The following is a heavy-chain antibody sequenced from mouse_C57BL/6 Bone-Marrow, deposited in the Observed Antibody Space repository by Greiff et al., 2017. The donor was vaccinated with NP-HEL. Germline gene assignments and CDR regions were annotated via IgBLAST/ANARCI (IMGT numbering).Heavy chain of an antibody. D-gene: IGHD1-1*01. CDR1: GFNIKNTY. CDR2: IDPANGNT. CDR3: ARWHYGSSYGYWYIDV. V-gene: IGHV14-3*01. Sequence: EVQLQQSVAELVRPGASVKLSCTASGFNIKNTYMHWVKQRPEQGLEWIGRIDPANGNTKYAPKFQGKATITADTSSNTDYLQISSLTSEDTAIYCCARWHYGSSYGYWYIDVWGTGTTVTVSS. J-gene: IGHJ1*03.